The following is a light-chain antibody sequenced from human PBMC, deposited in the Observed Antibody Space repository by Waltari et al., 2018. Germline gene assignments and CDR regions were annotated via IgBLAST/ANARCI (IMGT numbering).Light chain of an antibody. V-gene: IGLV2-14*03. CDR2: DAT. CDR1: SNDVGSYNY. Sequence: QSALTQPASVSGSPGQSITSSCTGSSNDVGSYNYVSWYHRHTGKAPKLIIYDATKRPSGVSNRFSGSKSGNTASLTISGLQAEDEADYYCSSYTSSTTWVFGGGTNLTVL. J-gene: IGLJ3*02. CDR3: SSYTSSTTWV.